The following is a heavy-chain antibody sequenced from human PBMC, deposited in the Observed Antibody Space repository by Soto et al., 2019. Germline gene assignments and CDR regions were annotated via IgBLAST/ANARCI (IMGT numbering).Heavy chain of an antibody. Sequence: QVQLQESGPGLVKPSQTLSLTCTVSGGSISSGGYYWSWIRQHPGKGLEWIGYIFYSGSTQYNPSLKRRVTISLDTSENQFSLNLSSVIAADTAVYYCARDSTYVDTPRFDSWGQGTLVTVSS. D-gene: IGHD3-16*01. V-gene: IGHV4-31*03. J-gene: IGHJ4*02. CDR1: GGSISSGGYY. CDR3: ARDSTYVDTPRFDS. CDR2: IFYSGST.